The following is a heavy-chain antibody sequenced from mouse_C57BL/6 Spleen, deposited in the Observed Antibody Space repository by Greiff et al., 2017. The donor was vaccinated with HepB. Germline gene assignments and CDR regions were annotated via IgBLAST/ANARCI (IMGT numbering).Heavy chain of an antibody. D-gene: IGHD1-1*01. J-gene: IGHJ4*01. Sequence: QVQLQQPGAELVRPGSSVKLSCKASGYTFTSYWMDWVKQRPGQGLEWIGNIYPSDSETHYNQKFKDKATLTVDKSSSTAYMQLSSLTSEDSAVYYCARGLYYGSIYDAMDYWGQGTSVTVSS. CDR1: GYTFTSYW. V-gene: IGHV1-61*01. CDR3: ARGLYYGSIYDAMDY. CDR2: IYPSDSET.